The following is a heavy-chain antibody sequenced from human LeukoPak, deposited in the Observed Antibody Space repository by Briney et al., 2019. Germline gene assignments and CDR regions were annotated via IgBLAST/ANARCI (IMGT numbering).Heavy chain of an antibody. Sequence: GGSLRLSCAASGFTFSSHGMNWVRQAPGKGLEWVSSITSSSSYIYYADSVKGRFTISRDNAKNSLYLQMNNLRAEDTAVYYCARHVVAVGFDYWGQGTLVTVSS. CDR3: ARHVVAVGFDY. D-gene: IGHD3-22*01. J-gene: IGHJ4*02. CDR1: GFTFSSHG. V-gene: IGHV3-21*01. CDR2: ITSSSSYI.